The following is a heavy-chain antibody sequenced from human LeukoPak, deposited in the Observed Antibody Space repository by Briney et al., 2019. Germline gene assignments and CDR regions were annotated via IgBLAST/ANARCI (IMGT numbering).Heavy chain of an antibody. D-gene: IGHD3-22*01. CDR1: SESFSGYF. V-gene: IGHV4-34*01. CDR3: ARGPYRGAVVVITPFDY. Sequence: SETLSLTCAIYSESFSGYFWSWIRQPPGKGLEWIGEINHSGSTNYNPSLKSRVTISVDTSKNQFSLKLSSVTAADTAVYYCARGPYRGAVVVITPFDYWGQGTLVTVSS. CDR2: INHSGST. J-gene: IGHJ4*02.